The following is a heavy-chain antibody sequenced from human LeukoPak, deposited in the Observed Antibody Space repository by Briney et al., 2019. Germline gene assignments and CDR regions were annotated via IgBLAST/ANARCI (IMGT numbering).Heavy chain of an antibody. Sequence: GGSLRLSCAASGFTFSSYSMNWVRQAPGKGLEWVSSISSSSSYIYYADSVKGRFTISRDNAKNSLYLQMNSLRAEDTAVYYCARAVFGRFYYDSSGYYLDWGQGTLVTVSS. CDR3: ARAVFGRFYYDSSGYYLD. V-gene: IGHV3-21*01. CDR2: ISSSSSYI. D-gene: IGHD3-22*01. J-gene: IGHJ4*02. CDR1: GFTFSSYS.